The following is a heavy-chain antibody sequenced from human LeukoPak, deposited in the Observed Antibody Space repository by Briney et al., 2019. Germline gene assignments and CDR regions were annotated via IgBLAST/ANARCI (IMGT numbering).Heavy chain of an antibody. CDR3: ASLRERSYYARGFDY. Sequence: NPSETLSLTCAVYGGSFSGYYWSCIRQPPGKGLGWIGEINHSGSTNYNPSLKSRVTISVDTSKNQFSLKLSSVTAADTAVYYCASLRERSYYARGFDYWGQGTLVTVSS. J-gene: IGHJ4*02. CDR1: GGSFSGYY. D-gene: IGHD1-26*01. CDR2: INHSGST. V-gene: IGHV4-34*01.